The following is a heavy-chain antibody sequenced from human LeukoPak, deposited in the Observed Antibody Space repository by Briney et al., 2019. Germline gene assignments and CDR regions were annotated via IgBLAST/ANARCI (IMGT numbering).Heavy chain of an antibody. J-gene: IGHJ4*02. CDR1: GFNFIGYS. D-gene: IGHD6-13*01. CDR3: AKPAAGTSYYFDY. CDR2: ISGSGGST. V-gene: IGHV3-23*01. Sequence: GGSLRLSCAASGFNFIGYSMNWVRQAPGKGLEWVSAISGSGGSTYYADSVKGRFTISRDNSKNTLYLQMNSLRAEDTAVYYCAKPAAGTSYYFDYWGQGTLVTVSS.